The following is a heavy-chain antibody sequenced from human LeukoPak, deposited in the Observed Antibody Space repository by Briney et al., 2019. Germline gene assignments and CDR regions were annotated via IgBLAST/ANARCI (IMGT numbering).Heavy chain of an antibody. V-gene: IGHV3-48*01. CDR2: ISSSGSTI. CDR3: AREDTAMPDAFDI. J-gene: IGHJ3*02. D-gene: IGHD5-18*01. Sequence: GGSLRLSCAASRFTFSASSVNWVRQAPGKGLEWVSYISSSGSTIYYADSVKGRFTISRDNAKNSLYLQMNSLRAEDTAVYYCAREDTAMPDAFDIWGQGTMVTVSS. CDR1: RFTFSASS.